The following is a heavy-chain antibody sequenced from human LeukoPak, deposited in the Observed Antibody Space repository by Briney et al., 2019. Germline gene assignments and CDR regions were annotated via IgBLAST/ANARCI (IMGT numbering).Heavy chain of an antibody. CDR1: GGSISSSSYY. V-gene: IGHV4-39*07. CDR2: IYYSGST. D-gene: IGHD6-6*01. CDR3: ARDRVTPSSIAARWGWFDP. J-gene: IGHJ5*02. Sequence: SETLSLTCTVSGGSISSSSYYWGWIRQPPGKGLEWIGSIYYSGSTYYNPSLKSRVTISVDTSKNQFSLKLSSVTAADTAVYYCARDRVTPSSIAARWGWFDPWGQGTLVTVSS.